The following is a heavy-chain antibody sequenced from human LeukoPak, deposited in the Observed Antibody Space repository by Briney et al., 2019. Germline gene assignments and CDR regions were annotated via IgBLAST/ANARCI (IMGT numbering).Heavy chain of an antibody. D-gene: IGHD3-10*01. J-gene: IGHJ5*02. CDR1: GYSISSGYY. V-gene: IGHV4-38-2*02. CDR3: ARQGSLLWFGELRANWFDP. Sequence: SETLSLTCTVSGYSISSGYYWGWIRQPPGKGLEWIGSIYHSGSTYYNPSLKSRVTISVDTSKNQFSLKLSSVTAADTAVYYCARQGSLLWFGELRANWFDPWGQGTLVTVSS. CDR2: IYHSGST.